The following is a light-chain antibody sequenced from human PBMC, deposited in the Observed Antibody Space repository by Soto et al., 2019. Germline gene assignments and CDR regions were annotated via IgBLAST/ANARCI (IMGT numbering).Light chain of an antibody. CDR2: DDN. Sequence: QSVLTQPPSVSAAPGHKLTISCSGSSSNIGGNSVSWYQQLPGTAPKLLIYDDNKRPSGIPDRFSGSKSGTSATLGITGFQTGDEADYYCGSWDSSLSAYVFGTGTKV. V-gene: IGLV1-51*01. J-gene: IGLJ1*01. CDR3: GSWDSSLSAYV. CDR1: SSNIGGNS.